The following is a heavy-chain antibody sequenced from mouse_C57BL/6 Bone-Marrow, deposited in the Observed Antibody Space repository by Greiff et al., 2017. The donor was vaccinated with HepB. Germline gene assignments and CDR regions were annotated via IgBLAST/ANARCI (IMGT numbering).Heavy chain of an antibody. Sequence: EVKLMESGGGLVQPGGSLKLSCAASGFTFSDYYMYWVRQTPEKRLEWVAYISNGGGSTYYPDTVKGRFTISRDNAKHTLYLQMSRLKSEDTAMYYCARQTDSSYAMDYWGQGTSVTVSS. CDR1: GFTFSDYY. V-gene: IGHV5-12*01. J-gene: IGHJ4*01. CDR3: ARQTDSSYAMDY. CDR2: ISNGGGST.